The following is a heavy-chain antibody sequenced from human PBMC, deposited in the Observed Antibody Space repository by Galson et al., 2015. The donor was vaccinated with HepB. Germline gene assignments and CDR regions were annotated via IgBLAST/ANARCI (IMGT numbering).Heavy chain of an antibody. D-gene: IGHD4-23*01. V-gene: IGHV1-69*13. J-gene: IGHJ4*02. CDR1: GDTFNNYA. CDR3: AKDRWSYYFDY. CDR2: VLPVFDTP. Sequence: SVKVSCKASGDTFNNYAFNWVRQAPGQGLEWMGGVLPVFDTPIYAQKFQDRVTITADESTSTVYMELSRLRSDDTAVYYCAKDRWSYYFDYWGQGTLVTVSS.